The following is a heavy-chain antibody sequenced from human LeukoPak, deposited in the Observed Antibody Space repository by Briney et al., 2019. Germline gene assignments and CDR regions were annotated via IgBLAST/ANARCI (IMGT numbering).Heavy chain of an antibody. CDR2: ISSSGSTI. J-gene: IGHJ4*02. CDR1: GFTFSSYA. CDR3: ARDDTGLRSGYYFDY. D-gene: IGHD3-16*01. V-gene: IGHV3-48*04. Sequence: GGSLRLSCAASGFTFSSYAMSWVRQAPGKGLEWVSYISSSGSTIYYADSVKGRFTISRDNAKNSLYLQMNSLRAEDTAVYYCARDDTGLRSGYYFDYWGQGTLVTVSS.